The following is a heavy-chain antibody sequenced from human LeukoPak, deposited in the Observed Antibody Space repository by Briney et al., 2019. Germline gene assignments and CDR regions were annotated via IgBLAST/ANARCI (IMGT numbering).Heavy chain of an antibody. J-gene: IGHJ4*02. CDR1: GYSISSGYY. CDR3: ARQFGESDY. CDR2: IYHSGST. D-gene: IGHD3-10*01. Sequence: SETLSLTCTVSGYSISSGYYWGWIRQPPGKGLEWIGSIYHSGSTYYNPSLKSRVTISVDTSKNQFSLKLSSVTAADTAVYYCARQFGESDYWGQGTLVTVSS. V-gene: IGHV4-38-2*02.